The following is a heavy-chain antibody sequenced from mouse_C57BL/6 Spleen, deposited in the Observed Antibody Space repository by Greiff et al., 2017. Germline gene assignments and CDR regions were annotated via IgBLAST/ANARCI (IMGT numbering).Heavy chain of an antibody. V-gene: IGHV5-4*01. CDR2: ISDGGSYT. CDR1: GFTFSSYA. J-gene: IGHJ4*01. Sequence: EVKLMESGGGLVKPGGSLKLSCAASGFTFSSYAMSWVRQTPEKRLEWVATISDGGSYTYYPDNVKGRFTISRDNAKNNLYLQMSHLKSEDTAMYYCARDGGLDYYAMDYWGQGTSVTVSS. CDR3: ARDGGLDYYAMDY.